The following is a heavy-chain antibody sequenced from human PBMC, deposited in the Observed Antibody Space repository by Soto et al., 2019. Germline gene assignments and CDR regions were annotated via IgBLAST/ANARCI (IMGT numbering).Heavy chain of an antibody. D-gene: IGHD3-22*01. CDR1: GGSISSYY. V-gene: IGHV4-59*05. CDR3: ARHGMDYYDSSGYYYSPYYFDY. J-gene: IGHJ4*02. Sequence: SETLSLTCTVSGGSISSYYWSWIRQPPGKGLERIGSIYYSGSTYYNPSLKSRVTISVDTSKNQFSLKLSSVTAADTAVYYCARHGMDYYDSSGYYYSPYYFDYWGQGTLVTVSS. CDR2: IYYSGST.